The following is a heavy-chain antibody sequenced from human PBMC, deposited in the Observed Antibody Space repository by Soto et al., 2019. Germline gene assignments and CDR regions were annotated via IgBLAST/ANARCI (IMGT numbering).Heavy chain of an antibody. CDR3: ATADDRGFYYYGMDV. CDR2: FDPEDGET. Sequence: QVQVVQSGAEVKKPGASVKVSCKVSGYSLTELSIHWVRQAPGKGLEWMGGFDPEDGETIYAQKFKGRVTMTEDTSTDTAYMDLSSLSPEDTAVYYCATADDRGFYYYGMDVWGQGTTVTVSS. J-gene: IGHJ6*02. CDR1: GYSLTELS. D-gene: IGHD1-1*01. V-gene: IGHV1-24*01.